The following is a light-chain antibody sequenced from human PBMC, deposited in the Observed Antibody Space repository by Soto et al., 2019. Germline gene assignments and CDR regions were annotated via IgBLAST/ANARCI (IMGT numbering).Light chain of an antibody. CDR2: GAT. J-gene: IGLJ1*01. Sequence: QSALTQPASVSGSPGQSITISCTGTSSDTGTYNLVSWYQQHPGKAPKLIIYGATERPSGVSNRFSGSRSGNTASLTISGLQAEDEADYHCCSYAGGSTFVFGTGTKLTVL. CDR3: CSYAGGSTFV. V-gene: IGLV2-23*01. CDR1: SSDTGTYNL.